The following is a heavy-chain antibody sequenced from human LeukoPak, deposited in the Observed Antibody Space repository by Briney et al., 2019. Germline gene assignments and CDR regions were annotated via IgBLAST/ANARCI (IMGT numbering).Heavy chain of an antibody. CDR1: GFTFSSYA. V-gene: IGHV3-23*01. Sequence: GGCLRLSCAASGFTFSSYATSWVRQAPGKGLECVSDISGSGSSTYYADSVKGRFTISRDNSKNTLYLQMNSLRAEDTAVYYCAKGPPALVRGVHPHVYYDYCGQGTRVTVSS. J-gene: IGHJ4*02. CDR2: ISGSGSST. D-gene: IGHD3-10*01. CDR3: AKGPPALVRGVHPHVYYDY.